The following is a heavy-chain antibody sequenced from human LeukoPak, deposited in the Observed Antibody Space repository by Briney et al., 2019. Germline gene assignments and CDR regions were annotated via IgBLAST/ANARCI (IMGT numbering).Heavy chain of an antibody. CDR2: IKQDGSEK. CDR3: AREHPYYGSHGWYYYMDV. J-gene: IGHJ6*03. Sequence: PGGSLRLSCAASGFTFSSYWMSWVRQAPGKGLEWVANIKQDGSEKYYADSVKGRFTISRDNAKNSLYLQMNSLRAEDTAVYYCAREHPYYGSHGWYYYMDVWGKGTTVTVSS. V-gene: IGHV3-7*01. CDR1: GFTFSSYW. D-gene: IGHD3-10*01.